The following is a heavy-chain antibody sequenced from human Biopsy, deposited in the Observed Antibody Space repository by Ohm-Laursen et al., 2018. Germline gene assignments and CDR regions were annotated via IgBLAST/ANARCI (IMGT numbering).Heavy chain of an antibody. V-gene: IGHV3-21*01. J-gene: IGHJ6*02. D-gene: IGHD3-10*01. CDR3: ARWYGDLFYYYNGMDV. CDR2: ISSRTTSE. Sequence: SLRLSCAASGFTFSAYSIVWVRQAPGKGLEWVSAISSRTTSEYCADSVKGRVTISRDNADNSVSLQMSNLRLDDTAVYYCARWYGDLFYYYNGMDVWGQGTTVTVSS. CDR1: GFTFSAYS.